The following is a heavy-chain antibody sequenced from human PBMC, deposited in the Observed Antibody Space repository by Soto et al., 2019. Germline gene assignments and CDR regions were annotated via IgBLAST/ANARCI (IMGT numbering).Heavy chain of an antibody. CDR1: GFTFSNAW. CDR3: TTASKYYDFWSGWDDAFDI. CDR2: IKSKTDGGTK. J-gene: IGHJ3*02. Sequence: GGSLRLSCAASGFTFSNAWMNWVRQAPGKGLEWVGRIKSKTDGGTKDYAAPVKGRFTISRDDSKNTLYLQMNSLKTEDTAVYYCTTASKYYDFWSGWDDAFDIWGQGTMVTVSS. D-gene: IGHD3-3*01. V-gene: IGHV3-15*07.